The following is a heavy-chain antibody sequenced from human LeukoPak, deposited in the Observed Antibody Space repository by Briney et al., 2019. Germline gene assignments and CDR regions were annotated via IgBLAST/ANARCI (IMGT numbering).Heavy chain of an antibody. V-gene: IGHV4-59*01. CDR1: GGSISSYY. CDR2: IYYSGST. Sequence: PSETLSLTCTVSGGSISSYYWSWIRQPPGKGLEWIGYIYYSGSTKYNPSLKSRVTISVDTSKNQFSLELSSVTAADTAVYYCAGVVDHGYSDYWGLGTLVTVSS. J-gene: IGHJ4*02. D-gene: IGHD5-24*01. CDR3: AGVVDHGYSDY.